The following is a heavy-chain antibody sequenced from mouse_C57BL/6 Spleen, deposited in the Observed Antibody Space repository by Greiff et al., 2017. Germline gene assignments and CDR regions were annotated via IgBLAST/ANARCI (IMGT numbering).Heavy chain of an antibody. V-gene: IGHV1-80*01. J-gene: IGHJ2*01. CDR1: GYAFSSYW. Sequence: VQLQQSGAELVKPGASVKISCKASGYAFSSYWMNWVKQRPGKGLEWIGQIYTGDGDTNYNGKFKGKATLTADKSSSTAYMQLGCLTSEDSAFYFCARLYYYGSSLGYFDYWGQGTTLTVSS. CDR2: IYTGDGDT. D-gene: IGHD1-1*01. CDR3: ARLYYYGSSLGYFDY.